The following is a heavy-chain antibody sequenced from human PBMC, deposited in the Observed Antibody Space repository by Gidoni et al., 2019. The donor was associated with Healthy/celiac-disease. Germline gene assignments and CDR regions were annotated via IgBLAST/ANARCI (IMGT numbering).Heavy chain of an antibody. CDR2: ISDYNGNT. Sequence: QVQLVQSGAEVKKPGASVKVSCKASGYTFTSNGIIWGRQAPGQGLEWMGWISDYNGNTNYAQKLQGRVTMTTDTATSTAYMELRSMRSDDTAVYYCARLDYPNWFDPWGQGTLVTVSS. V-gene: IGHV1-18*01. D-gene: IGHD4-17*01. CDR3: ARLDYPNWFDP. CDR1: GYTFTSNG. J-gene: IGHJ5*02.